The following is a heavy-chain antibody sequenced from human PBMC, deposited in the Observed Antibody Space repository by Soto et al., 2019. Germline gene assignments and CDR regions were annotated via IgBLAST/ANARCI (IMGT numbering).Heavy chain of an antibody. D-gene: IGHD2-15*01. CDR3: ASSCSGGSCYGGPFDY. Sequence: QVQLVQSGAEVKKPGSSVKVSCKASGGTFSSYAISWVRQAPGQGLEWMGGIIPLFGTANYAQKFQGRVTITADESTSTVYMAVSSLRSEDTAVYYCASSCSGGSCYGGPFDYWGQGTLVTVSS. V-gene: IGHV1-69*01. CDR2: IIPLFGTA. CDR1: GGTFSSYA. J-gene: IGHJ4*02.